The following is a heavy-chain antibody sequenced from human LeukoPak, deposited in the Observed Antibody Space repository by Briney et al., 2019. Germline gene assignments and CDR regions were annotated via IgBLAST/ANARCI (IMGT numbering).Heavy chain of an antibody. J-gene: IGHJ6*02. D-gene: IGHD2-15*01. V-gene: IGHV3-30*03. CDR2: ISYDGSNK. Sequence: GRSLRLSCAASGFTFSSYGKHWVRQAPGKGLEWVAVISYDGSNKYYADSVKGRFTISRDNSKNTLYLQMNSLRAEDTAVYYCASLYGRYCSGGRCRYGMDVWGQGTTVTVSS. CDR3: ASLYGRYCSGGRCRYGMDV. CDR1: GFTFSSYG.